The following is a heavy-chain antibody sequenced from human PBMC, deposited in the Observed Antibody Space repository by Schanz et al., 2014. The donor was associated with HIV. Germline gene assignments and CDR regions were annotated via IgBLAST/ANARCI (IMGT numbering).Heavy chain of an antibody. CDR2: IRGRGGST. Sequence: EVQLLESGGGLVQPGGSRRLSCAVSGLPFSTSAMSWVRQAPGKGLEWVSDIRGRGGSTYYADSGKGRFTLSRDNSKIPLYLQMNSLRAEDTPIYYCALSRPSGYGGSWYFDLWGRGTLVAVSS. J-gene: IGHJ2*01. CDR1: GLPFSTSA. V-gene: IGHV3-23*01. CDR3: ALSRPSGYGGSWYFDL. D-gene: IGHD2-15*01.